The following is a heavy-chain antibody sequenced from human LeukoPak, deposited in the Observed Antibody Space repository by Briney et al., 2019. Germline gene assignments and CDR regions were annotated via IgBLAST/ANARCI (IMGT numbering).Heavy chain of an antibody. J-gene: IGHJ4*02. V-gene: IGHV4-39*01. Sequence: SATLSLTCTVSGGSISSSSYYWGWIRQPPGKGLEWIGSIYYSGSTYYNPSLKSRVTISVDTSKNQFSLKLSSVTAADTAVYYCAREQQQRRVFDWGQGTLVTVSS. CDR1: GGSISSSSYY. CDR3: AREQQQRRVFD. CDR2: IYYSGST. D-gene: IGHD6-13*01.